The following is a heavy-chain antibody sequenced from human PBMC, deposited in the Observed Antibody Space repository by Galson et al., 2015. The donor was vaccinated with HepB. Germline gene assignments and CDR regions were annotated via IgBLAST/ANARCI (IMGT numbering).Heavy chain of an antibody. J-gene: IGHJ3*02. Sequence: SLRLSCAASGFTFNTYIMHWVRQAPGKGLDWVAVISYDGSTKYYADSVKGRFTISRDNSRNTLYLQMNSLRAEDTAVYYCAGESGNHDETFDIWGQGTMVTVSS. CDR3: AGESGNHDETFDI. D-gene: IGHD1-14*01. CDR1: GFTFNTYI. CDR2: ISYDGSTK. V-gene: IGHV3-30-3*01.